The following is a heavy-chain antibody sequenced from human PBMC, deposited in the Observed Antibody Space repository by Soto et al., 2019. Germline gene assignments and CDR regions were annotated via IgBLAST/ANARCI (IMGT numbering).Heavy chain of an antibody. D-gene: IGHD6-13*01. V-gene: IGHV1-69*01. Sequence: QVQLVQSGTAVQKTGSSVRVSCKASGGTFSSYRINWVRQAPGHGLEWVGGIVPIRRTADYPHELQGRVTITADETARTAYMELRSLKSQDTAIYYCVRDSGAKLSSSWGEGALVTVSS. J-gene: IGHJ4*02. CDR3: VRDSGAKLSSS. CDR2: IVPIRRTA. CDR1: GGTFSSYR.